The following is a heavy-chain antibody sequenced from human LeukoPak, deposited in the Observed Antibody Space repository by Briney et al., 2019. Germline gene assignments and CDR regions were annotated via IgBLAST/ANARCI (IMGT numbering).Heavy chain of an antibody. CDR3: ARGTPYCGNACFDY. J-gene: IGHJ4*02. Sequence: KPSETLSLTCTVSGGSISGYYWSWIRQPPGKGLEWVGFIYDSGSTNYNPSLKSRVTISVDTSQNHFSLRLSSVTAADTAVYYCARGTPYCGNACFDYWGQGTLVTVSS. CDR1: GGSISGYY. CDR2: IYDSGST. D-gene: IGHD2-21*01. V-gene: IGHV4-59*01.